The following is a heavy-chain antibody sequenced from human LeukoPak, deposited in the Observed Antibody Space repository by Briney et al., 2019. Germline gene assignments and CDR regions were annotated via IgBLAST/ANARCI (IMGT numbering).Heavy chain of an antibody. V-gene: IGHV1-69*13. CDR2: IIPIFGKA. D-gene: IGHD3-22*01. CDR1: GGXFSGYA. Sequence: SVKVSCKASGGXFSGYAISWVRQAPGQGLKWMGGIIPIFGKANYAQKFQGRVTITADESTSTAYMELSSLRSEDTAVYYCARAQGENLITMIVPSAFDIWGQGTMVTVSS. J-gene: IGHJ3*02. CDR3: ARAQGENLITMIVPSAFDI.